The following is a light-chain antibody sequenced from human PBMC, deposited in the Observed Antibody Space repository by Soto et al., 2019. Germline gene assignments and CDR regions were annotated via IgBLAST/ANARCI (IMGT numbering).Light chain of an antibody. CDR2: DAS. J-gene: IGKJ4*01. Sequence: EIVLTQSPATLSLSPGERATLSCRASQSVSSFLAWYQQKPGQTPRLLIYDASKRATGIPVRFSGSGSGTDFTLTISSLEPEDFAVYYCQQRTNWHPALSFGGGTKVEI. CDR1: QSVSSF. V-gene: IGKV3-11*01. CDR3: QQRTNWHPALS.